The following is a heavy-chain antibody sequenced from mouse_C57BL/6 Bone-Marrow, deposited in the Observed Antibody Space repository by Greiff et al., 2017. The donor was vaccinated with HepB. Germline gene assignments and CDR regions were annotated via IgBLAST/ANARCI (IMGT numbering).Heavy chain of an antibody. CDR2: IYPGSGST. Sequence: QVQLQQPGAELVKPGASVKMSCKASGYTFTSYWITWVKQRPGQGLEWIGDIYPGSGSTNYNEKFKSKATLTVDTSSSTAYMPLSSLPSEDSAVSYCARITTVPSVDVWGTGTTVTVSS. CDR3: ARITTVPSVDV. J-gene: IGHJ1*03. D-gene: IGHD1-1*01. CDR1: GYTFTSYW. V-gene: IGHV1-55*01.